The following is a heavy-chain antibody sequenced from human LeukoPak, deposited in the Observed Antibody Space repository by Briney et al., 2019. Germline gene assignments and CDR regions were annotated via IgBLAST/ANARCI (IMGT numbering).Heavy chain of an antibody. CDR2: MYHSGST. CDR3: ARDGGSGIFTSGSFGY. Sequence: PSETLSLSCTVSDYSISRGYYWGWIRQPPGKGLEWIGSMYHSGSTYYNPSLKSRVTISVDTSKNQFSLKLGSVTAADTAVYYCARDGGSGIFTSGSFGYWGQGTLVTVSS. D-gene: IGHD3-10*01. CDR1: DYSISRGYY. J-gene: IGHJ4*02. V-gene: IGHV4-38-2*02.